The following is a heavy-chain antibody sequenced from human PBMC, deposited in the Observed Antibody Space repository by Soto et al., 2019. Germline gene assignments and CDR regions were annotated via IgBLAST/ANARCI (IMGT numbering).Heavy chain of an antibody. D-gene: IGHD3-22*01. CDR3: ARHSSITMIVVAHGAFWPDY. V-gene: IGHV3-11*03. J-gene: IGHJ4*02. CDR1: GFTFSDYY. CDR2: ISSSSSYT. Sequence: PGGSLRLSCATSGFTFSDYYMSWIRQAPGKGLEWVSYISSSSSYTNYADSVKGRFTISRDNAKNSLYLQMNSLRAEDTAVYYCARHSSITMIVVAHGAFWPDYWGQGTLVTVSS.